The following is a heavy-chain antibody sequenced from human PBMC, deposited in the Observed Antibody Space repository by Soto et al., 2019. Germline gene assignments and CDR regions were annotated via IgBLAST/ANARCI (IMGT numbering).Heavy chain of an antibody. CDR2: ISGSGGST. CDR3: AKDSPIRIAVAGTFFDY. J-gene: IGHJ4*02. D-gene: IGHD6-19*01. CDR1: GFTFSSYA. Sequence: GGSLRLSCAASGFTFSSYAMSWVRQAPGKGLEWVSAISGSGGSTYYADSVKGRFTISRDNSKNTLYLQMNSLRAEDTAVYYCAKDSPIRIAVAGTFFDYWGQGTLVTVSS. V-gene: IGHV3-23*01.